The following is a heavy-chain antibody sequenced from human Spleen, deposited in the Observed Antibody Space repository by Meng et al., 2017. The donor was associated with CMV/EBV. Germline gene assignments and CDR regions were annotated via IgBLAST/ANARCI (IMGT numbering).Heavy chain of an antibody. D-gene: IGHD4-23*01. Sequence: KAAGSAFSSYAIFWVRQAPGQGLECVGGIIPIFYSPNYSQKVQGRVTITTDESTSTAYMEVTSLRSEDTAVYYCAATSWDGNSYYFDYWGQGTLVTVSS. CDR1: GSAFSSYA. CDR3: AATSWDGNSYYFDY. V-gene: IGHV1-69*05. CDR2: IIPIFYSP. J-gene: IGHJ4*02.